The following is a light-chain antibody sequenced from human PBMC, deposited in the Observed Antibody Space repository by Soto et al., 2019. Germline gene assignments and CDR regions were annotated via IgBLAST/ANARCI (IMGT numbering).Light chain of an antibody. V-gene: IGKV3-11*01. CDR3: QQRSNWPLFT. CDR2: DTS. J-gene: IGKJ2*01. Sequence: EIVLTQSPGTVSLSPGERVTLSCRASQSVSSYLAWYQQKPGQAPRLLIYDTSDRATGVPARFSGSGSGTDFTLTISSLEPEDFAVYYCQQRSNWPLFTFGQGTKLEI. CDR1: QSVSSY.